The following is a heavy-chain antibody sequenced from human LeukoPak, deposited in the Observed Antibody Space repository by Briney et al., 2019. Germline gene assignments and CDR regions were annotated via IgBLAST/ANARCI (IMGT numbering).Heavy chain of an antibody. J-gene: IGHJ6*02. Sequence: ASVKVSCKVSGYTLTELSMHWVRQAPGKGLEWMGGFDPEDGETIYAQKFQGRVTMTEDTSTDTAYMELSSLRSEDTAVCYCATLGIVGATFYYGMDVWGQGTTVTVSS. CDR3: ATLGIVGATFYYGMDV. D-gene: IGHD1-26*01. CDR2: FDPEDGET. V-gene: IGHV1-24*01. CDR1: GYTLTELS.